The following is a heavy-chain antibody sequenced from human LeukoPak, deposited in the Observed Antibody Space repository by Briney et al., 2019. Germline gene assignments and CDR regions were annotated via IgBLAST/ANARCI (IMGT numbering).Heavy chain of an antibody. CDR3: ARKVKGTPVDY. CDR2: TNLNSGNT. Sequence: ASVKVSCKASGYTFTSYGISWVRQAPGQGLEWMGWTNLNSGNTGYAQKFQGRVTMTRNTSISTAYMELSSLRSEDTAVYYCARKVKGTPVDYWGQGTLVTVSS. D-gene: IGHD1-14*01. V-gene: IGHV1-8*02. J-gene: IGHJ4*02. CDR1: GYTFTSYG.